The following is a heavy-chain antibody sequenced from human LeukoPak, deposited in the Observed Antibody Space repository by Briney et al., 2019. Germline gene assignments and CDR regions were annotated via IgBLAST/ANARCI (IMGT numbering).Heavy chain of an antibody. Sequence: PGGSLRLSCAASGFTFSSYAMSWVRQAPGKGLEWVSSISSSSSYIYYADSVKGRFTISRDNAKNSLYLQMNSLRAEDTAVYYCARDGSWITFGGVIDYYYYYMDVWGKGTTVSISS. CDR1: GFTFSSYA. D-gene: IGHD3-16*02. CDR3: ARDGSWITFGGVIDYYYYYMDV. J-gene: IGHJ6*03. V-gene: IGHV3-21*01. CDR2: ISSSSSYI.